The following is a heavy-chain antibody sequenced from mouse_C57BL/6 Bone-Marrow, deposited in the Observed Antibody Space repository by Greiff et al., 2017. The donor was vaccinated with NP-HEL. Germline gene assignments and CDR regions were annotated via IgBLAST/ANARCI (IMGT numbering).Heavy chain of an antibody. V-gene: IGHV1-80*01. CDR3: AKDLNYFDY. J-gene: IGHJ2*01. CDR1: GYAFRCYW. Sequence: VQLHQSGAGLVKPGASVKISCKAYGYAFRCYWMTWVRQRPGKGLELVGQIYPGDGDTNYTGKFKGKATLTAAKSSSTAYLQLSSLTSEDCAVYFCAKDLNYFDYWGQGTTLTVSS. CDR2: IYPGDGDT.